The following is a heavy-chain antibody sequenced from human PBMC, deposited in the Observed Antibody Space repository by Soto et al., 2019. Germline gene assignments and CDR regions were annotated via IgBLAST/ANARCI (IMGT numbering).Heavy chain of an antibody. D-gene: IGHD2-21*02. CDR2: IWYDGSNK. V-gene: IGHV3-33*01. Sequence: QVQLVESGGGVVQPGRSLRLSCAASGFTFSSYGMHWVRQAPGKGLEWVAVIWYDGSNKYYADSVKGRFTISRDNSKNTLYLQMNSLRAEDTAVYYCASALGGDTRFDYWGQGTLVTVSS. J-gene: IGHJ4*02. CDR1: GFTFSSYG. CDR3: ASALGGDTRFDY.